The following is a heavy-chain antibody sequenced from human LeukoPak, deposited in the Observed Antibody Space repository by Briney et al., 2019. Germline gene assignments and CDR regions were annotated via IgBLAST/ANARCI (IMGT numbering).Heavy chain of an antibody. CDR2: INQDESNA. CDR3: GRGGDGIDI. D-gene: IGHD3-10*01. Sequence: PGGSLRLSCAVSGFTFRNYLMHWVRQAPGKGLGWVSRINQDESNAYPDSVRGGFTISRDNAKDTLYLQMNSLRAVDTAVYFCGRGGDGIDIWGQGTTVSVSS. CDR1: GFTFRNYL. V-gene: IGHV3-74*01. J-gene: IGHJ3*02.